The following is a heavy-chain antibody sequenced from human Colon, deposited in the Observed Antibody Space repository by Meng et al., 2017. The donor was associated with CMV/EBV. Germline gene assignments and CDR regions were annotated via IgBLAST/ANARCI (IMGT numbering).Heavy chain of an antibody. CDR3: ATTMVRGVISTFDY. V-gene: IGHV1-2*02. J-gene: IGHJ4*02. D-gene: IGHD3-10*01. CDR1: GYTFTDYY. CDR2: INPNSGGT. Sequence: ASVKVSCKASGYTFTDYYMHWVRQAPGQGLEWMGWINPNSGGTARAQKFQGRVTMTRDTSISTAYMELSRLRSDDTAVYYCATTMVRGVISTFDYWGQGTLVTVSS.